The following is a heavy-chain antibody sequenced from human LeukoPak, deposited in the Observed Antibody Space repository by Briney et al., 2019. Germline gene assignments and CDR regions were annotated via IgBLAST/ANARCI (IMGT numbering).Heavy chain of an antibody. D-gene: IGHD3-22*01. CDR2: INPNSGGT. J-gene: IGHJ4*02. CDR3: ARGGYYYDSSGYI. Sequence: GASVKVSCKASGYTFTSYGISWVRQAPGQGLEWMGWINPNSGGTNYAQKFQGRVTMTRDTSISTAYMELGRLRSDDTAVYYCARGGYYYDSSGYIWGQGTLVTVSS. CDR1: GYTFTSYG. V-gene: IGHV1-2*02.